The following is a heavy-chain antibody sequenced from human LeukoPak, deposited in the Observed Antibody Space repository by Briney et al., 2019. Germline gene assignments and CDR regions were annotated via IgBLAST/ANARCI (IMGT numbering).Heavy chain of an antibody. V-gene: IGHV3-21*01. D-gene: IGHD3-22*01. J-gene: IGHJ3*02. CDR1: GFNFRSYS. CDR3: ARDGFYYDSSGYTDAFDI. Sequence: GGSLRLSCAASGFNFRSYSMNWVRQAPGKGLEWVSSISSSSSYIYYADSVKGRFTISRDNAKNSLYLQMNSLRAEDTAVYYCARDGFYYDSSGYTDAFDIWGQGTMVTVSS. CDR2: ISSSSSYI.